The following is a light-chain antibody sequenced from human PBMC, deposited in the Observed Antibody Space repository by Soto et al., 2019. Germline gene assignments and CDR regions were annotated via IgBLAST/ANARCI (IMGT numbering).Light chain of an antibody. CDR2: EVS. CDR3: NSFTDSSLYV. Sequence: QSALTQPASVSGSPGQSITISCTGTSSDVGGYNYVSWYQQHPGKAPKLMIYEVSNRPSGVSNRFSGSKSGNTASLTISGLQADDEADYYCNSFTDSSLYVFGTGTQLTVL. J-gene: IGLJ1*01. CDR1: SSDVGGYNY. V-gene: IGLV2-14*01.